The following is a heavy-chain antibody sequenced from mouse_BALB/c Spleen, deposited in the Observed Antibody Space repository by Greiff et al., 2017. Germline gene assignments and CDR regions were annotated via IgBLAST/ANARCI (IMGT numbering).Heavy chain of an antibody. CDR1: GYTFTSYW. D-gene: IGHD1-1*01. CDR2: INPSNGRT. Sequence: VQLQQPGAELVKPGASVKLSCKASGYTFTSYWMHWVKQRPGQGLEWIGEINPSNGRTNYNEKFKSKAALTVDKSSSTAYMQLSSLTSEDSAVYYCARNDYYYGSSYFDYWGQGTTLTVSS. CDR3: ARNDYYYGSSYFDY. J-gene: IGHJ2*01. V-gene: IGHV1S81*02.